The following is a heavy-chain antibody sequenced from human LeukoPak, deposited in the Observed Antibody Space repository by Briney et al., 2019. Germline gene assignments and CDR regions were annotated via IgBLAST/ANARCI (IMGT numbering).Heavy chain of an antibody. D-gene: IGHD3-10*01. Sequence: GASVKVSCKTSGYTFTGYAITWVRQAPGQGLEWMGWVNVDNGDTNYAQKFQGRVTMTTDTPTNTAFLELRSLTSDDTAVYYCARGRFPGSGSYYNSFDYWGQGTLVTVSS. CDR1: GYTFTGYA. CDR3: ARGRFPGSGSYYNSFDY. CDR2: VNVDNGDT. V-gene: IGHV1-18*01. J-gene: IGHJ4*02.